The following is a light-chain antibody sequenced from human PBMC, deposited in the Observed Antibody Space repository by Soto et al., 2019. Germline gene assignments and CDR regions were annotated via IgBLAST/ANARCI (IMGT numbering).Light chain of an antibody. V-gene: IGKV3-20*01. CDR1: QTVTSTD. CDR2: GVS. CDR3: RHYANFLWT. J-gene: IGKJ1*01. Sequence: EIELTQFPGTLSRIPAERATLSCRASQTVTSTDAAWYQQQPSQAHRLLFYGVSSRATGISARFGGSGSGKDFTLTISRLEDEVSAVYFCRHYANFLWTFGHGTKVDIK.